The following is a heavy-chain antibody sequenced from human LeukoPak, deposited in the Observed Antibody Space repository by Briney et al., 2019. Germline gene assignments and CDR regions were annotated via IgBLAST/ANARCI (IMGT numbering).Heavy chain of an antibody. CDR1: GGSTSSSNYY. Sequence: SETLSLTCTVSGGSTSSSNYYWGWIRQPPGKGLEWIGGIHYSGNTYYNPSLKSRVTISVDTSKNQFSLKLSSVTAADTAVYYCAPRGLYDFWSDGDAFDIWGQGTMVTVSS. CDR3: APRGLYDFWSDGDAFDI. D-gene: IGHD3-3*01. V-gene: IGHV4-39*01. J-gene: IGHJ3*02. CDR2: IHYSGNT.